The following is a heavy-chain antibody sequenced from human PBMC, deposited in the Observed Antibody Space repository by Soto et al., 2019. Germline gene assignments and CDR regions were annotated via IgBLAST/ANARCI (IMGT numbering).Heavy chain of an antibody. J-gene: IGHJ4*02. CDR1: GFTFSSYG. CDR2: IWYDGSNK. CDR3: ARDRARKYYFDY. V-gene: IGHV3-33*01. Sequence: QVQLVESGGGVVQPGRSLRLSCAASGFTFSSYGMHWVRQAPGKGLEWVAVIWYDGSNKYYADSVKGRFTISRDNSKNTLYLQMNSLRAEDTAVYYCARDRARKYYFDYWGQGTLVTVSS.